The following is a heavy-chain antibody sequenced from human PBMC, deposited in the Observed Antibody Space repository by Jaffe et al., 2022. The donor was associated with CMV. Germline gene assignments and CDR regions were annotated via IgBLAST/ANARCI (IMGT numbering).Heavy chain of an antibody. J-gene: IGHJ3*01. CDR3: ARDKIGQWLYIGIYDL. D-gene: IGHD3-16*01. Sequence: QVQLVESGGGVVQPGRSLRLSCAASGFTFSTYGIHWVRQAPGKGLEWVAVMWSDGTNKNYADSVKGRFTVSRDNSKNTLYLEMNSLRAEDTAIYYCARDKIGQWLYIGIYDLWGQGTMVTVSS. CDR1: GFTFSTYG. CDR2: MWSDGTNK. V-gene: IGHV3-33*01.